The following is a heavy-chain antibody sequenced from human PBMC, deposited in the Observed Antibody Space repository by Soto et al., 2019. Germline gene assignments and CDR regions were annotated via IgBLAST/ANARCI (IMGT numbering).Heavy chain of an antibody. CDR3: AKAYFVWSSEQPYYFDY. V-gene: IGHV3-23*01. Sequence: TGGSLRLSCAASGFTFINYAMTWVRQGPGKGLEWVSGISGSGGRSYYADSVKGRFTISRDNSKSTLYLQMNSLRAEDTAVYYCAKAYFVWSSEQPYYFDYWGQGTLVTVSS. CDR1: GFTFINYA. D-gene: IGHD3-16*01. CDR2: ISGSGGRS. J-gene: IGHJ4*02.